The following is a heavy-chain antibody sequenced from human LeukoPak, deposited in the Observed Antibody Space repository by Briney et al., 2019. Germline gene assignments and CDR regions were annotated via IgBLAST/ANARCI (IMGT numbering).Heavy chain of an antibody. D-gene: IGHD1-26*01. Sequence: SETLSLTCTVSGDSINDYYWSWIRQPAGKGLEWIGRIYSSGSTHYNPSLKSRVTMSVDTSKNQFSLKLTSVTAADTAMYYCARDGGVGATWETFDYWGQGTLATVSS. CDR3: ARDGGVGATWETFDY. V-gene: IGHV4-4*07. J-gene: IGHJ4*02. CDR2: IYSSGST. CDR1: GDSINDYY.